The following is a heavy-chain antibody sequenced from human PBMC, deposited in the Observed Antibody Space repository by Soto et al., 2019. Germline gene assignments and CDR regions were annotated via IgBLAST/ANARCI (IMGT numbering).Heavy chain of an antibody. CDR1: GYSFSEMS. CDR2: FDGEDGQT. D-gene: IGHD3-10*01. J-gene: IGHJ4*02. CDR3: AIPGAPGHLDH. Sequence: QVQLVQSGAEVKEPGASVKVSCKVSGYSFSEMSMHWVRQTPEKGLERRGSFDGEDGQTMYAQKFQGRVTMTEDTSADTAYMEPSSLRSDDTAVYYCAIPGAPGHLDHWGQGSRVTVSS. V-gene: IGHV1-24*01.